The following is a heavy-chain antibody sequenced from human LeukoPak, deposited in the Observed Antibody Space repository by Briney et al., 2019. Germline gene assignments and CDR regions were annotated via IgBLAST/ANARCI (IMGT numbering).Heavy chain of an antibody. V-gene: IGHV1-69*13. J-gene: IGHJ5*02. CDR1: GGTFSSYA. Sequence: SVKVSCKASGGTFSSYAISWVRQAPGQGLEWMGGIIPIFGTANYAQKFQGRVTITADESTSTAYMELSSLRSEDTAVYYCARDQGYYGSGSSNWFDPWGQGTLVTVSS. CDR2: IIPIFGTA. CDR3: ARDQGYYGSGSSNWFDP. D-gene: IGHD3-10*01.